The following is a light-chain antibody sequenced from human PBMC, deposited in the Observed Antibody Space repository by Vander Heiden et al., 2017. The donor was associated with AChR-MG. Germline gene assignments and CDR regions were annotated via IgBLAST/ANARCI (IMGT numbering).Light chain of an antibody. CDR1: QTVSSGY. Sequence: EIVLTQSPGTLSLSPGERATLSCRASQTVSSGYLAWYQQKPGQAPRLLIDGTSSRATGIPDRFSGRGAGTDFTLTISRVEPEDVANYCWQQDGTSRTFGQGTKVEIK. CDR3: QQDGTSRT. V-gene: IGKV3-20*01. CDR2: GTS. J-gene: IGKJ1*01.